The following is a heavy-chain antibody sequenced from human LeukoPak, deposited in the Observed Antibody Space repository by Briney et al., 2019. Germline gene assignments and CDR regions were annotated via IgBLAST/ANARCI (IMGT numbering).Heavy chain of an antibody. CDR1: GGSISSYY. D-gene: IGHD2-8*01. CDR2: IYYSGST. J-gene: IGHJ5*01. CDR3: ALAPNSNWFDF. V-gene: IGHV4-59*08. Sequence: NPSETLSLTCTVSGGSISSYYWSWIRQPPGKGLEWIGYIYYSGSTNYNPSLKSRVTISVDTSKNQFSLKLSSVTAADTAVYFCALAPNSNWFDFWGPGILVTVSS.